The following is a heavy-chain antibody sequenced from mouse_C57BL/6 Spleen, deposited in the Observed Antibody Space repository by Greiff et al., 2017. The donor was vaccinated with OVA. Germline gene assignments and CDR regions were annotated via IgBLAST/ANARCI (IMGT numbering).Heavy chain of an antibody. Sequence: VQLQQSGAELVRPGASVTLSCKASGYTFTDYEMHWVKQTPVHGLEWIGAIDPETGGTAYNQKFKGKAILTADKSSSTAYMELRSLTSEDSAVYYCTRSGNPKFITTVVAPYAMDYWGQGTSVTVSS. D-gene: IGHD1-1*01. CDR1: GYTFTDYE. J-gene: IGHJ4*01. CDR3: TRSGNPKFITTVVAPYAMDY. CDR2: IDPETGGT. V-gene: IGHV1-15*01.